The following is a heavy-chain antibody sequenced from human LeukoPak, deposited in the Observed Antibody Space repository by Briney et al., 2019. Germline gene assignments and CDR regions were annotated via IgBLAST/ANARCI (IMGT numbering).Heavy chain of an antibody. V-gene: IGHV6-1*01. CDR1: GISVSSNNGT. CDR3: VGGDWDFDL. CDR2: TFYRSKWFH. Sequence: SQTLSLTCAISGISVSSNNGTWNWIRQSPSRGLEWLGRTFYRSKWFHAYAISVKSRITINPDTSKNQFSLQLTSVTPEDTAVYYCVGGDWDFDLWGRGTLVTVSS. J-gene: IGHJ2*01.